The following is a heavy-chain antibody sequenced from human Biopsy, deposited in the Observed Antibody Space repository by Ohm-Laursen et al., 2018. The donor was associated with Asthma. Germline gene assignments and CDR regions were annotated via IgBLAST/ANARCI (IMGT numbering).Heavy chain of an antibody. CDR2: ISYDGGNK. J-gene: IGHJ3*02. CDR3: ARTHERWTSIQDDALDI. CDR1: GFTFSIYD. D-gene: IGHD4-23*01. V-gene: IGHV3-30*03. Sequence: SLRLSCSASGFTFSIYDIHWVRQAPGKGLEWVAVISYDGGNKFYGDSVKGRFTLPRDNSRNTLYLQMNSLRVEDTAIYYCARTHERWTSIQDDALDIWGQGTMVSVSS.